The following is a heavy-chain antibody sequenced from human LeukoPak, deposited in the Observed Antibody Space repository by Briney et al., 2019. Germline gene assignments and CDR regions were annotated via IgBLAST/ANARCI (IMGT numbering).Heavy chain of an antibody. V-gene: IGHV4-30-4*01. D-gene: IGHD1-26*01. J-gene: IGHJ4*02. CDR1: GGSLSSGDYY. Sequence: SETLSLTCTVSGGSLSSGDYYWSWIRQPPGKGLEWIGYIYYSGSTYYNPSLKSRVTISVDTSKSQFSRKLSSVTAADTGVYYCARGGQYSGSYSFDYWGQGTLGTVSS. CDR2: IYYSGST. CDR3: ARGGQYSGSYSFDY.